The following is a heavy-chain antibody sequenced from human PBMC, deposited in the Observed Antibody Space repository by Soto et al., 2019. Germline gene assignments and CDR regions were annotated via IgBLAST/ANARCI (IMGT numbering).Heavy chain of an antibody. CDR2: IYHSGST. CDR3: ARSGTEKYFDY. J-gene: IGHJ4*02. D-gene: IGHD1-1*01. Sequence: SETLSLTCAVSGGSISSGGYSWSWIRQPPGKGLVWIGYIYHSGSTYYNPSLKSRVTISVDRSKNQFSLKLSSVTAADTAVYYCARSGTEKYFDYWGQGTLVTVSS. V-gene: IGHV4-30-2*01. CDR1: GGSISSGGYS.